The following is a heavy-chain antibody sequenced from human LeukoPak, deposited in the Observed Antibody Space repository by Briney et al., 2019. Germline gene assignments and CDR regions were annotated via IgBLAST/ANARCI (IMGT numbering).Heavy chain of an antibody. CDR1: GYTFTSYA. J-gene: IGHJ3*02. V-gene: IGHV1-2*02. CDR2: INPNSGGT. CDR3: ARNLWFGESSDAFNI. D-gene: IGHD3-10*01. Sequence: ASVKVSCKASGYTFTSYAMNWVRQAPGQGLEWMGWINPNSGGTNYAQKFQGRVTTTRDTSISTAYMELSRLKSDDTAVYYCARNLWFGESSDAFNIWGQGTMVTVSS.